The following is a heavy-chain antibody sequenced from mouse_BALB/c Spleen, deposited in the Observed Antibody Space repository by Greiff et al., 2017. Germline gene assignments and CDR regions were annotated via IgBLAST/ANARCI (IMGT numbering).Heavy chain of an antibody. CDR1: GYTFTSYW. D-gene: IGHD6-2*01. CDR3: AISYLYAMDY. V-gene: IGHV1-7*01. CDR2: INPSTGYT. Sequence: VQLQESGAELAKPGASVKMSCKASGYTFTSYWMHWVKQRPGQGLEWIGYINPSTGYTEYNQKFKDKATLTADKSSSTAYMQLSSLTSEDSAVYYCAISYLYAMDYWGQGTSVTVSS. J-gene: IGHJ4*01.